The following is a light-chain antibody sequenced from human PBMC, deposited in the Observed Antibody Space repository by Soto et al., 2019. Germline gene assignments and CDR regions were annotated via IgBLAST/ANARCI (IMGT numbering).Light chain of an antibody. J-gene: IGKJ1*01. CDR2: DAS. CDR1: QGVGSY. CDR3: QQYARSSWT. V-gene: IGKV3-11*01. Sequence: EIVLTQFPATLSLSPGERATLSCRASQGVGSYLAWYQQKPGQAPRLLIYDASHRASGVPDRFDGGGSGTDFTLTITSLEPEDSAVYYCQQYARSSWTFGQGTKLEIK.